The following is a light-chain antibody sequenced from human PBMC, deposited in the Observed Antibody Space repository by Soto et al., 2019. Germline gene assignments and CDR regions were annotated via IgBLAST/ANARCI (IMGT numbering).Light chain of an antibody. CDR2: EIN. V-gene: IGLV2-8*01. Sequence: QSVLTQPPSASGSPGQSVTISCTGTSGDVGAYDYVSWYQQHPGKAPKLMIYEINKRPSGVPDRFSGSKSGNTASLTVSGLQAEDEADYYCSSFAGSNNFPYVFGTGTKAPS. CDR3: SSFAGSNNFPYV. CDR1: SGDVGAYDY. J-gene: IGLJ1*01.